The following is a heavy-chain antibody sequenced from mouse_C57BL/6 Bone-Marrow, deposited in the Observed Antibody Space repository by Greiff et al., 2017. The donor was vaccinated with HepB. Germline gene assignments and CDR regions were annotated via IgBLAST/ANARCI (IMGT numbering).Heavy chain of an antibody. D-gene: IGHD1-1*01. Sequence: VQLQQPGAELVKPGASVKMSCKASGYTFTSYWVTWVKQRPGQGLEWIGDIYPGSGSTNYNEKFKSKATLTVDTSSSTAYMQLSSLTSEDSAVYYCAREEDYGSSGWYFDVWGTGTTVTVSS. CDR1: GYTFTSYW. V-gene: IGHV1-55*01. CDR2: IYPGSGST. J-gene: IGHJ1*03. CDR3: AREEDYGSSGWYFDV.